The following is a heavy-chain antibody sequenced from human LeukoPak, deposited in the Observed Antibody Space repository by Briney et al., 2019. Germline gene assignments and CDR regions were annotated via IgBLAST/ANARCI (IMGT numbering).Heavy chain of an antibody. Sequence: GGSLRPSCAASGFTFSDYYMSWIRQAPGQGLEWVAYSSSSGGATYYADSVTGRFTIARYNAKNSLYLKTNSLTAEDTAVYYCAREAIAAGVFDCWGPGTLVTASS. CDR1: GFTFSDYY. D-gene: IGHD6-13*01. CDR3: AREAIAAGVFDC. CDR2: SSSSGGAT. V-gene: IGHV3-11*04. J-gene: IGHJ4*02.